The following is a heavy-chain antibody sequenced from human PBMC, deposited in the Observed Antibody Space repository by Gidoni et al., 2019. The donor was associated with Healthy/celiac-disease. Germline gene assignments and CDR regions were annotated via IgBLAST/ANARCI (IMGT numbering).Heavy chain of an antibody. CDR3: ARSPLGYCSGGSCYHDAFDI. Sequence: EVQLVESGGGLVQPGGSLRLSCAASGFTFISYAMHWVRQATGKGLEWVSAMGTAGDTYYPGSVKGRFTISRENAKNSLYLQMNSLRAGDTAVYYCARSPLGYCSGGSCYHDAFDIWGQGTMVTVSS. V-gene: IGHV3-13*01. J-gene: IGHJ3*02. CDR1: GFTFISYA. D-gene: IGHD2-15*01. CDR2: MGTAGDT.